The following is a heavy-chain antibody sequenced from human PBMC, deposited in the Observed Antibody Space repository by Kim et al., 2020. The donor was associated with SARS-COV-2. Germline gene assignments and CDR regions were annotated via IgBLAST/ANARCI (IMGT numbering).Heavy chain of an antibody. D-gene: IGHD2-15*01. J-gene: IGHJ6*02. CDR3: ARWARYCSGGSCYASYYYGMDV. CDR1: GGSISSYY. CDR2: IYYSGST. Sequence: SETLSLTCTVSGGSISSYYWSWIRQPPGKGLEWIGYIYYSGSTNYNPSLKSRVTISVDTSKNQFSLKLSSVTAADTAVYYCARWARYCSGGSCYASYYYGMDVWGQGTTVTVSS. V-gene: IGHV4-59*08.